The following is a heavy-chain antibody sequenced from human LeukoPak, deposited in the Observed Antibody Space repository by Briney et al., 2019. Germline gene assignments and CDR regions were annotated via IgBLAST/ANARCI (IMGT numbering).Heavy chain of an antibody. J-gene: IGHJ4*02. CDR1: GGTFSSYA. V-gene: IGHV1-69*05. CDR3: ARDSVYCSGGSCYFSY. Sequence: SVKVSCKASGGTFSSYAISWVRQAPGQGLEWMGGIIPIFGTANYAQKFQGRVTITTDESTSTAYMELSSLRSEDTAVYYCARDSVYCSGGSCYFSYWGQGTLVTVSS. D-gene: IGHD2-15*01. CDR2: IIPIFGTA.